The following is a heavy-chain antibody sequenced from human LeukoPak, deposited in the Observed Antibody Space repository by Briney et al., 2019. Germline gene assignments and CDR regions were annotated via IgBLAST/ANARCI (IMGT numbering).Heavy chain of an antibody. CDR1: GGTFSSYA. J-gene: IGHJ5*02. D-gene: IGHD3-22*01. Sequence: SVKVSCKASGGTFSSYAISWVRQAPGQGLEWMGRIIPIFGTANYAQKFRGRVTITTDESTSTAYMELSSLRSEDTAVYYCARDGVRYYDSSGYLNWFDPWGQGTLVTVSS. V-gene: IGHV1-69*05. CDR3: ARDGVRYYDSSGYLNWFDP. CDR2: IIPIFGTA.